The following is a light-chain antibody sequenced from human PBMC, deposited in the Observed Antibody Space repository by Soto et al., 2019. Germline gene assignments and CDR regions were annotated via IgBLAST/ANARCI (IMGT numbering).Light chain of an antibody. V-gene: IGLV3-21*04. CDR3: QVWDSSSVYVV. CDR2: YDS. Sequence: SYELTQPPSVSVAPGKTARITCGGNNIGSKSVHWYQQKPGQAPVLVIYYDSDRPSGIPERFSGSNSGNTATLTISRVEAGDEADYYCQVWDSSSVYVVFGGGTKLTVL. CDR1: NIGSKS. J-gene: IGLJ2*01.